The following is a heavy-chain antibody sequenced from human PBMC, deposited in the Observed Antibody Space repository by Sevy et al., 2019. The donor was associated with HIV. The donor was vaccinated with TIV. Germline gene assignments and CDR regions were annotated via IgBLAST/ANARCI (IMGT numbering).Heavy chain of an antibody. V-gene: IGHV4-61*01. D-gene: IGHD3-22*01. CDR1: GGSVSSGSYY. CDR3: ARESPYYYDSSGYYYVRYFDY. Sequence: SETLSLTCTVSGGSVSSGSYYWGWIRQPPGKGLEWIGYIYYSGSTNYNPSLKSRVTISVDTSKNQFSLKLSSVTAADTAVYYCARESPYYYDSSGYYYVRYFDYWGQGTLVTVSS. CDR2: IYYSGST. J-gene: IGHJ4*02.